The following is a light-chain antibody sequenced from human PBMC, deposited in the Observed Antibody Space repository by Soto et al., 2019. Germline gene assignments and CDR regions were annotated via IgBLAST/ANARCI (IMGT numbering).Light chain of an antibody. V-gene: IGLV2-14*01. CDR1: SSDVGNYKY. CDR3: CSYTRSGTYV. Sequence: QSALTQPASVSGSPGQSIPISCTGTSSDVGNYKYVSWYQQHPGKAPKLMIYEVSNRPSGVSIRFSGSKSGNTASLTISGIQAEDDTDYYCCSYTRSGTYVYGTGTKVTVL. J-gene: IGLJ1*01. CDR2: EVS.